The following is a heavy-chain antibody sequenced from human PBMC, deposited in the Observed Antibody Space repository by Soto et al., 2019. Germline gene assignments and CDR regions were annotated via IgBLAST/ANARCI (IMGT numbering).Heavy chain of an antibody. J-gene: IGHJ6*02. CDR3: ATGRIVVVGSRAYYGMDV. Sequence: QLQLAQSGADVKKAGSSVKVSCKASGGTLSNSAFSWVRQAPGQGLEWMGGIIPVFGIVNYAQKFQDRGTITADESTSTAYMELRSLRSEDTAVYFCATGRIVVVGSRAYYGMDVWGQGTTVTV. CDR1: GGTLSNSA. CDR2: IIPVFGIV. V-gene: IGHV1-69*19. D-gene: IGHD3-22*01.